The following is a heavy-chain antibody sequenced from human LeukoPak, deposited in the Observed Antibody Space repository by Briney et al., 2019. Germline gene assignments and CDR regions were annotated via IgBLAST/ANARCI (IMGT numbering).Heavy chain of an antibody. J-gene: IGHJ4*02. CDR3: AKDRGSTLTTIDY. D-gene: IGHD4-11*01. V-gene: IGHV3-23*01. Sequence: GGSLRLSCAASGFTFSSYAMSWVRQAPGKGLEWVSAISGSGGSTYYADSVRGRFTISRDNSKNTLYLQMNSLRAEDTAVYYCAKDRGSTLTTIDYWGQGTLVTVSS. CDR1: GFTFSSYA. CDR2: ISGSGGST.